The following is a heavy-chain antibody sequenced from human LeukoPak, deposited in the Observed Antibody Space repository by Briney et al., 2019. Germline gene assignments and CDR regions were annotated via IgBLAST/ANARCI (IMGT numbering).Heavy chain of an antibody. CDR3: AKDRSSGWYSFQH. Sequence: GRSLRLSCAAPGIPFSSFGMHWLRQAPGKGLGWVAFIWYDGSNKYYTDSVKGRFTISRDNSKNTPYLQMNSLRPEDTAVYYCAKDRSSGWYSFQHWGQGTLVSVSS. V-gene: IGHV3-30*02. D-gene: IGHD6-19*01. CDR1: GIPFSSFG. J-gene: IGHJ1*01. CDR2: IWYDGSNK.